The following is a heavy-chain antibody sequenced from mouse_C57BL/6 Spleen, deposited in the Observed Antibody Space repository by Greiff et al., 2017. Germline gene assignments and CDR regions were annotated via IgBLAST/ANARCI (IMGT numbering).Heavy chain of an antibody. Sequence: QVQLQQPGAELVRPGSSVKLSCKASGYTFTSYWMHWVKQRPIQGLEWIGNIDPSDSETHYNQKFKDKATLTVDKSSSTAYMQLSSLTSEDSAVYYWARSYYGSSYPYAMEYWGQGTSVTVSS. J-gene: IGHJ4*01. V-gene: IGHV1-52*01. CDR2: IDPSDSET. D-gene: IGHD1-1*01. CDR1: GYTFTSYW. CDR3: ARSYYGSSYPYAMEY.